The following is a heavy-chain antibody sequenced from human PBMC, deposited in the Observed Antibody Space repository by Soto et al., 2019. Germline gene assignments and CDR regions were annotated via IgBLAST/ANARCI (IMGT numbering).Heavy chain of an antibody. J-gene: IGHJ3*02. CDR3: ARTFYSKGAFDI. V-gene: IGHV3-33*01. D-gene: IGHD6-13*01. CDR1: GFTFSSYG. CDR2: IWYDGSNK. Sequence: GGSLRLSCAASGFTFSSYGMHWVRQAPGKGLEWVAVIWYDGSNKYYADSVKGRFTISRDNSKNTLYLQMNSLRAEDTAVYYCARTFYSKGAFDIWGQGTMVTVSS.